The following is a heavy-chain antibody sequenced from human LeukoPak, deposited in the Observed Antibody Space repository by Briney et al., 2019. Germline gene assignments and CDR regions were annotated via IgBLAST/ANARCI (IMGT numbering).Heavy chain of an antibody. J-gene: IGHJ4*02. CDR2: ISPSGST. Sequence: SETLSLTCDVSDVSIFRSNWWSWVRQPPGKGLFWIGQISPSGSTYYNPSLKSRVTISVDTSKNQFSLKLSSVIAADTAVYYCARLWSTDCSGGSCPHQPNYWGQGTLVTVSS. CDR1: DVSIFRSNW. V-gene: IGHV4-4*02. CDR3: ARLWSTDCSGGSCPHQPNY. D-gene: IGHD2-15*01.